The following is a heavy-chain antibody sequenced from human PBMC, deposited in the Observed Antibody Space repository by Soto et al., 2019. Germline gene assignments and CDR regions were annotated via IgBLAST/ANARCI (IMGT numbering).Heavy chain of an antibody. CDR3: ARDGYYDILTGYPMGIAFDI. D-gene: IGHD3-9*01. Sequence: ASVKVSCKASGYTFTSYGISWVRQAPGQGLEWMGWISAYNGNTNYAQKLQGRVTMTTDTSTSTAYMELRSLRSDDTAVYYCARDGYYDILTGYPMGIAFDIWGQGTMVTVSS. CDR2: ISAYNGNT. J-gene: IGHJ3*02. V-gene: IGHV1-18*01. CDR1: GYTFTSYG.